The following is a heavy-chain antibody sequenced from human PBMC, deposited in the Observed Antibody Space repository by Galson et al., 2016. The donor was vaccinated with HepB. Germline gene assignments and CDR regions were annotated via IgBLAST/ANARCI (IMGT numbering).Heavy chain of an antibody. Sequence: SLRLSCAVSGFSFGAFAMNWVRQAPGKGLEWVSAISGSGTSAFYSGSVKGPFTVSRDNSQDTLFLQMNSLRVEDTAVYYCASQYTTNWASYLTSWGQGTLVTVYS. J-gene: IGHJ5*02. CDR2: ISGSGTSA. CDR1: GFSFGAFA. V-gene: IGHV3-23*01. CDR3: ASQYTTNWASYLTS. D-gene: IGHD1-1*01.